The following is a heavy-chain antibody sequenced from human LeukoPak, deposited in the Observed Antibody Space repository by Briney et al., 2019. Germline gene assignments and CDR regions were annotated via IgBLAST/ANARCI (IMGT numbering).Heavy chain of an antibody. CDR3: ACQREYCSSGRCYFDH. CDR1: GFTFDTYA. D-gene: IGHD2-2*01. V-gene: IGHV3-23*01. Sequence: GGSLRLSCAASGFTFDTYAMTWVRQAPGKGLEWVSSIIGTGGTLYADSVKGRFTNSRDNSKNTLYLQVNSLRVEDTAVYYCACQREYCSSGRCYFDHWGQGTLVTVSS. CDR2: IIGTGGT. J-gene: IGHJ4*02.